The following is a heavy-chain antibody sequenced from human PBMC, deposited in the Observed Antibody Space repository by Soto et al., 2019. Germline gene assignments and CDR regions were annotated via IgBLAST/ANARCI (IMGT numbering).Heavy chain of an antibody. J-gene: IGHJ6*02. CDR3: ARDVSNYYYGSGAPLEYYGMDV. D-gene: IGHD3-10*01. CDR1: GFTFSSYG. V-gene: IGHV3-33*08. Sequence: PGGSLRLSCVASGFTFSSYGMHWVRQAPGKGLEWVAVIWYDGSNKYYADSVKGRFTISRDNSKNTLYLQMNSLRAEDTAVYYCARDVSNYYYGSGAPLEYYGMDVWGQGTTVTVSS. CDR2: IWYDGSNK.